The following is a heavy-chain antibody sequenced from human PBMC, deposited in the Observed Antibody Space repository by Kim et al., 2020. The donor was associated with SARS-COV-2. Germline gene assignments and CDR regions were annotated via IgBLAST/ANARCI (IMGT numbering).Heavy chain of an antibody. Sequence: SETLSLTCAVYGGSFSGYYWSWIRQPPGKGLEWIGEINHSGSTNYNPSLKSRVTISVDTSKNQFSLKLSSVTAADTAVYYCARAIMGVRGLNWFDPWGQGTLVTVSS. J-gene: IGHJ5*02. V-gene: IGHV4-34*01. CDR2: INHSGST. CDR1: GGSFSGYY. CDR3: ARAIMGVRGLNWFDP. D-gene: IGHD3-10*01.